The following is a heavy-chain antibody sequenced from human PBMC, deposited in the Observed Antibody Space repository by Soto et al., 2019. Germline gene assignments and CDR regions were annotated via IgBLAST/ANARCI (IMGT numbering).Heavy chain of an antibody. D-gene: IGHD3-22*01. V-gene: IGHV4-59*12. CDR1: GGSISGYY. CDR3: ARAPGDYYDSSGSLYFDY. CDR2: SYYSGST. Sequence: ASETLSLTCTVSGGSISGYYWSWLWQPPGKGLEWIGYSYYSGSTNYETSLKSRVAISVDTSKNQFSLKLSSVTAADTAVYYCARAPGDYYDSSGSLYFDYWGQGTLVTVSS. J-gene: IGHJ4*02.